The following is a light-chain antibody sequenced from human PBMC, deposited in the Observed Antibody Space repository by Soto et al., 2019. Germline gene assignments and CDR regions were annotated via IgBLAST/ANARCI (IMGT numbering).Light chain of an antibody. V-gene: IGKV3-20*01. CDR1: QSVSSSY. CDR2: GAS. CDR3: QQYGRSPPYT. J-gene: IGKJ2*01. Sequence: EIVLTQSPGTLSLSPGERATLSCRASQSVSSSYLAWYQQKPGQAPRLLIYGASSRATGIPERFSGSGCGTDFTLTISRLEPEDFAVYYCQQYGRSPPYTFGQGTKLEI.